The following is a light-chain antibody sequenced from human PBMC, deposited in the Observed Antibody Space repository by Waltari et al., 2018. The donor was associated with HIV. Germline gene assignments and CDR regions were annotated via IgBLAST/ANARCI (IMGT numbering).Light chain of an antibody. CDR1: SSDVGSDVRSDNR. V-gene: IGLV2-18*01. CDR2: EVT. Sequence: QSALTQPPSVSGSPGQSVTISCTGSSSDVGSDVRSDNRVSWYHQPPGTAPKLMIYEVTNRPSGVPDRFSGSKSGSTASLTISGLQAEDEGDYYGSLYTSSSTLLFGGGTKLTVL. J-gene: IGLJ3*02. CDR3: SLYTSSSTLL.